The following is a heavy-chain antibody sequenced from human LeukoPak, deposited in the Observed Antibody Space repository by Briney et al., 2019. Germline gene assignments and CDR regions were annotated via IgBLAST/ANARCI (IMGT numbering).Heavy chain of an antibody. CDR1: GYTFTSYG. D-gene: IGHD3-9*01. J-gene: IGHJ6*02. CDR3: ARSGPYYDILPGYGMDV. Sequence: ASVKVSCKASGYTFTSYGISWVRQAPGQGLEWTGWISAYNGNTNYAQRLQGRVTMTTDTSTSTAYMELRSLRSDDTVVYYCARSGPYYDILPGYGMDVWGQGTTVTVSS. CDR2: ISAYNGNT. V-gene: IGHV1-18*01.